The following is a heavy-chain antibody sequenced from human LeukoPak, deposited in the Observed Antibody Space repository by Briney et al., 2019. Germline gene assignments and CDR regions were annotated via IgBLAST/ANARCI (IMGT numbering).Heavy chain of an antibody. D-gene: IGHD6-13*01. V-gene: IGHV4-34*01. CDR3: ARGRFGVAAAGTPFDY. CDR2: INHSGST. CDR1: GGSFSGYY. Sequence: SETLSLTCAVYGGSFSGYYWSWIRQPPGKGLEWIGEINHSGSTNYNPSLKSRVTISVDTSKNQFSLKLSSVTAAGTAVYYCARGRFGVAAAGTPFDYWGQGTLVTVSS. J-gene: IGHJ4*02.